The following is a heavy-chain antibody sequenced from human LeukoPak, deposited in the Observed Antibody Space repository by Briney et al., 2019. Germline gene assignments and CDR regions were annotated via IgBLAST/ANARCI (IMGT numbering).Heavy chain of an antibody. D-gene: IGHD5-18*01. J-gene: IGHJ6*02. CDR2: ISYDGSSE. Sequence: GGSLRLSCAASGFTFRSYGMHWVRQAPGKGLEWVAVISYDGSSEYYTDSVKGRFTISRDNSKNTLYLQMNSLRAEDTAVYYCAKHHPAMGVHYYYYGMDVWGQGTTVTVSS. CDR1: GFTFRSYG. V-gene: IGHV3-30*18. CDR3: AKHHPAMGVHYYYYGMDV.